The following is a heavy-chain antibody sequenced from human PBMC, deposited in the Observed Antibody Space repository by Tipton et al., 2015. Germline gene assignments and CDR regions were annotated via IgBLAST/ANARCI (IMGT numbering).Heavy chain of an antibody. CDR2: IDPSDSYT. CDR1: GYIFTRYW. Sequence: VQLVQSGAEVKKPGESLRVSCKGSGYIFTRYWISWVRQMPGKGLEWMGRIDPSDSYTNYSPSFQGHVTISADKSISTAYLHWSSLKASDTAMYYCARHQGGSPDYWGHATLVTVSS. V-gene: IGHV5-10-1*01. CDR3: ARHQGGSPDY. J-gene: IGHJ4*01. D-gene: IGHD1-26*01.